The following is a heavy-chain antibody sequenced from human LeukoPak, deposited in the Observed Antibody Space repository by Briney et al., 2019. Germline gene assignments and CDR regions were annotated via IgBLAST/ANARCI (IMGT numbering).Heavy chain of an antibody. CDR3: ASGDDYSKDPGSAY. CDR2: INHSGST. J-gene: IGHJ4*02. CDR1: GFTFSSYW. V-gene: IGHV4-34*01. D-gene: IGHD4-11*01. Sequence: GSLRLSCAASGFTFSSYWMSWIRQPPGKGLEWIGEINHSGSTNYNPSLKSRVTISVDTSKNQFSLKLSSVTAADTAVYYCASGDDYSKDPGSAYWGQGTLVTVSS.